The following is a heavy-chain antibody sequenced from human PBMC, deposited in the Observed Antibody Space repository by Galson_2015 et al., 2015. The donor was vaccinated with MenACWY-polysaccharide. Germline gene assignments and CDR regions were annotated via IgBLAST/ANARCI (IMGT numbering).Heavy chain of an antibody. J-gene: IGHJ5*02. CDR2: ISSSSGTV. CDR3: ARRGLYSSSSGGLDH. V-gene: IGHV3-48*02. CDR1: GFTFSSYS. Sequence: SLRLSCAVSGFTFSSYSMKWVRQAPGKGLEWLSYISSSSGTVYYADSVRGRFTISRDNAKNSLYLQMNRLRDEDTAIYYCARRGLYSSSSGGLDHWGQGTLVTVSS. D-gene: IGHD6-6*01.